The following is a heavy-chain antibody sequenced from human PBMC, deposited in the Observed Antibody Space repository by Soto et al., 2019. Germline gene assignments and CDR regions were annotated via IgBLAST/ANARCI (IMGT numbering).Heavy chain of an antibody. Sequence: GGSLRLSCAASGFTFRSYGMHWVRQAPGKGLEWVAFISFHGSDKYYADSVKGRFTISRDNFRDTVSLQMDSLRSDDTAVYYCAKAATTGHYHFDYWGQGTLVTVSS. CDR3: AKAATTGHYHFDY. J-gene: IGHJ4*02. CDR1: GFTFRSYG. D-gene: IGHD4-17*01. V-gene: IGHV3-30*18. CDR2: ISFHGSDK.